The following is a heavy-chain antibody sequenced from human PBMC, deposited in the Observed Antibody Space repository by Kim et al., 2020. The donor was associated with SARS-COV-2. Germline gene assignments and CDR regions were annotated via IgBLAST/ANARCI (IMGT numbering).Heavy chain of an antibody. CDR3: ARDGVSSLGGLTSFYYG. CDR1: GFTFSSYA. V-gene: IGHV3-30*04. J-gene: IGHJ6*01. Sequence: GGSLRLSCAASGFTFSSYAMHWVRQAPGKGLEWVAVISYDGSNKYYADSVKGRFTISRDNSKNTLYLQMNSLRAEDTALYYCARDGVSSLGGLTSFYYG. D-gene: IGHD3-16*01. CDR2: ISYDGSNK.